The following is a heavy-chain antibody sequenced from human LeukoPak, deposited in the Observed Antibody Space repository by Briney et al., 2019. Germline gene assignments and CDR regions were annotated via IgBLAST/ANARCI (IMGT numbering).Heavy chain of an antibody. Sequence: PSETLSLTCGVSGGSVSSTNWWTWIRQRPGKGLEWIGKVHLDGRTNFNPSLKSRLTMSVDLSENHVSLKLTSVTAADTAVYYCAREGGFYRPLDYSGQGTLVTVSS. CDR3: AREGGFYRPLDY. J-gene: IGHJ4*02. CDR2: VHLDGRT. D-gene: IGHD6-25*01. CDR1: GGSVSSTNW. V-gene: IGHV4-4*02.